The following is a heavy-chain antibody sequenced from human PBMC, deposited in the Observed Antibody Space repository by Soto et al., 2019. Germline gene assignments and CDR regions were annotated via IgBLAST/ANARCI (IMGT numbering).Heavy chain of an antibody. D-gene: IGHD2-15*01. CDR2: VYHTGRT. CDR3: ATLPPRIVVVVLPIPS. V-gene: IGHV4-4*02. J-gene: IGHJ4*02. Sequence: QVQLQQSGPRLARPSGTLSLTCVVSGGSISSTNWWTWVRQTPGKGLEWIGEVYHTGRTKYNPSLKNRVTISLDKSNNQFPLNLKSVTAADSAVYYCATLPPRIVVVVLPIPSWGQGTLVTVSS. CDR1: GGSISSTNW.